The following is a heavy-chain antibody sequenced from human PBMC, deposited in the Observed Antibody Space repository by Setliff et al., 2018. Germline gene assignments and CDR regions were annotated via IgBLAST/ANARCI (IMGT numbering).Heavy chain of an antibody. CDR1: GYTFTSYG. CDR3: ATGSPLRYFDWSPGGY. J-gene: IGHJ4*02. D-gene: IGHD3-9*01. Sequence: ASVKVSCKASGYTFTSYGISWVRQAPGQGLEWMGWISAYNGNTNYAQKLQGRVTMTTDTSTSTAYMELRSLRSDDTAVYYCATGSPLRYFDWSPGGYWGQGTLVTVSS. CDR2: ISAYNGNT. V-gene: IGHV1-18*01.